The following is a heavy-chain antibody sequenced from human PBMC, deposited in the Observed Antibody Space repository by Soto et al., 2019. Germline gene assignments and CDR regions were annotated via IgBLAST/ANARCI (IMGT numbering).Heavy chain of an antibody. CDR1: GDSVSSDSAT. J-gene: IGHJ4*02. D-gene: IGHD2-8*02. V-gene: IGHV6-1*01. Sequence: SQTLSLTCAISGDSVSSDSATWNWIRQSPSRGLEWLGRTYYRSKWYNDYAVSEESRITISPDTSTNQFSLQLNSVTPEDTAVYYCARAPPPYWANFDYWGQGSLVTVSS. CDR2: TYYRSKWYN. CDR3: ARAPPPYWANFDY.